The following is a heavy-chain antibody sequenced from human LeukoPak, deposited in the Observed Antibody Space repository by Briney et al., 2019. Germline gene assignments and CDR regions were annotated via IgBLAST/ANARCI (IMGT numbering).Heavy chain of an antibody. CDR1: GFSFYSAR. D-gene: IGHD6-6*01. CDR2: IKTNSEGGTT. Sequence: GGSLRLSCVASGFSFYSARMNWVRQAPGKGLEWVGQIKTNSEGGTTVHAAAVKGRFTISRDDSTSTLYLQMNSLRIGDTGIYYCTSDLTEAARRGWARDYWGQGTLVVVSS. J-gene: IGHJ4*02. V-gene: IGHV3-15*07. CDR3: TSDLTEAARRGWARDY.